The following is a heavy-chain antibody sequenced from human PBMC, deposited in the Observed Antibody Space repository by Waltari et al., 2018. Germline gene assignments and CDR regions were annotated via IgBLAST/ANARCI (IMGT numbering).Heavy chain of an antibody. V-gene: IGHV3-73*01. CDR1: GFTFSASA. J-gene: IGHJ4*02. CDR2: IRTQANGYTT. CDR3: TADGPGWNS. D-gene: IGHD1-7*01. Sequence: EVQLVESGGGLVQPGGSLKLSCGASGFTFSASAVHWVRQASGKGPEWVGRIRTQANGYTTTYAASVKGRFSISRDDSQKTAFLQMNSLKIEDTAVYFCTADGPGWNSWGQGTLVTVSS.